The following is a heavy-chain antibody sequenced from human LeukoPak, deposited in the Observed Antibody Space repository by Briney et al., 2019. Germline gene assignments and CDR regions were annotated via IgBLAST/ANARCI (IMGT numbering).Heavy chain of an antibody. CDR2: ISSSGGST. CDR1: GFTFSRYA. CDR3: AKVMTTVTYDAFDI. D-gene: IGHD4-17*01. Sequence: PGGSLRLSCSASGFTFSRYAMHWVRQAPGKGLEYVSAISSSGGSTYYADSVKGRFTISRDNSKNTLYLQMNSLRAEDAAVYYCAKVMTTVTYDAFDIWGQGTMVTVSS. V-gene: IGHV3-64*04. J-gene: IGHJ3*02.